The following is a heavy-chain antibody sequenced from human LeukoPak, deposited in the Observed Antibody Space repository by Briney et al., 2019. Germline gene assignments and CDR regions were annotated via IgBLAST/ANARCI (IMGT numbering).Heavy chain of an antibody. V-gene: IGHV3-11*03. Sequence: PGGSLRLSCAASGFTFSTFYMSWVRQAPGKGLEWLSYISASGDYTLYAASVEGRFSISRDNANESVYLEMNNLRADDTAVYYCRSVPFGYGMDVWGQGTTVIVSS. D-gene: IGHD3-3*01. J-gene: IGHJ6*02. CDR1: GFTFSTFY. CDR2: ISASGDYT. CDR3: RSVPFGYGMDV.